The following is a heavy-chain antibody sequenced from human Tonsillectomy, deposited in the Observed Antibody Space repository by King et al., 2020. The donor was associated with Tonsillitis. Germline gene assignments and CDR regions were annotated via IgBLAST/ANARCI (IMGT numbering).Heavy chain of an antibody. J-gene: IGHJ4*02. D-gene: IGHD2-15*01. V-gene: IGHV3-20*04. CDR1: GFTFDDYG. CDR3: ASYRRYCSGGSCPDY. Sequence: VQLVQSGGGVVRPGGSLRLSCAASGFTFDDYGMSWVRQAPGKGLEWVSGINWNGGSTGYADSVKGRFTISRDNAKNSLYLQMNSLRAEDTALYYCASYRRYCSGGSCPDYWGQGTLVTVSS. CDR2: INWNGGST.